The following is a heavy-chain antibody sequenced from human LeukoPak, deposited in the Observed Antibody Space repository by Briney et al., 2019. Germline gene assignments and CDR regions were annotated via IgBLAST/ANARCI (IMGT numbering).Heavy chain of an antibody. CDR2: IIPIFGTA. V-gene: IGHV1-69*13. D-gene: IGHD3-10*01. CDR3: ARPSLLWFGELFPFDY. J-gene: IGHJ4*02. Sequence: ASVKVSCKASGGTFSSYAISWVRQAPGQGLAWMGGIIPIFGTANYAQKFQGRVTITADESTSTAYMELSSLRSEDTAVYYCARPSLLWFGELFPFDYWGQGTLVTVSS. CDR1: GGTFSSYA.